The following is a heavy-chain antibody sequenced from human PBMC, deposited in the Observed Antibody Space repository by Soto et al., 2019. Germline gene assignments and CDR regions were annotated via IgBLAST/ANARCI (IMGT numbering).Heavy chain of an antibody. CDR2: ISATGGSV. D-gene: IGHD2-8*02. J-gene: IGHJ4*02. CDR3: AGLSGYCAGGACLTHFDN. Sequence: PGGSLRLSCAASGFIFSSHGMSWVRQAPGKGLEWVSSISATGGSVYYADAVRGRFIISRDNSKNKVYLQMSSLRVEDTATYFCAGLSGYCAGGACLTHFDNWGQGXLVTVSS. CDR1: GFIFSSHG. V-gene: IGHV3-23*01.